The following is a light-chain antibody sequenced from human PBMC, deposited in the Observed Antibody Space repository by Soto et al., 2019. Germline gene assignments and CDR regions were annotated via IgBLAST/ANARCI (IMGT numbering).Light chain of an antibody. Sequence: DIQMTQSTPSLSASVGDRVTITCRASKGINNYLAWFQQQPGTAPKPLIYATSTLHSGVPSRFPGSGTGTEFTLIIASLQPEDFDTYYCQQYNSYPWSFGQGTKV. CDR1: KGINNY. V-gene: IGKV1-16*01. J-gene: IGKJ1*01. CDR2: ATS. CDR3: QQYNSYPWS.